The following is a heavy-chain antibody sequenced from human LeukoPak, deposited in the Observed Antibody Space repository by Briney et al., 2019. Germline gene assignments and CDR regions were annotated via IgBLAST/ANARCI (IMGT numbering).Heavy chain of an antibody. CDR3: TRGRSYFDY. Sequence: GGSLRLSCAASGFTFSSYSMNWVRQAPGKGLEWVGFIRSKVYGGTTEYAASVKGRFTISRDDSKTIAYLQMDSLKTEDTAVYYCTRGRSYFDYWGQGTLVTVSS. CDR1: GFTFSSYS. V-gene: IGHV3-49*04. J-gene: IGHJ4*02. CDR2: IRSKVYGGTT.